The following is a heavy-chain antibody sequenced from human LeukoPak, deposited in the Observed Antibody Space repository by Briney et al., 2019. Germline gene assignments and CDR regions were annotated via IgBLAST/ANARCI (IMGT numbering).Heavy chain of an antibody. CDR3: TTNSGWYLY. D-gene: IGHD6-19*01. CDR2: TSGSYIST. Sequence: GGSLRLSCAASGFTFSSYAMSWVRQAPGKGLEWVSATSGSYISTYYADSVKGRFTISRDNSKNTLYLQMNSLKTEDTAVYYCTTNSGWYLYWGQGTLVTVSS. CDR1: GFTFSSYA. J-gene: IGHJ4*02. V-gene: IGHV3-23*01.